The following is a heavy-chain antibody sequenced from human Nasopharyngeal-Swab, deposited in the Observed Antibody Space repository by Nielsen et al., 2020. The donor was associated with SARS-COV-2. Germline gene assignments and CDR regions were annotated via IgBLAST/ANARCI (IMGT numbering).Heavy chain of an antibody. Sequence: GGSLRLSCAASGFTFSSYDMHWVRQATGKSLEWVSGIHSAGDTYYPGSVKGRFTISRENAKNSLYLQMSSLRAEDTAVYYCARATSNGWYIYYFDYWGLGTLVTVSS. CDR3: ARATSNGWYIYYFDY. J-gene: IGHJ4*02. D-gene: IGHD6-19*01. CDR2: IHSAGDT. V-gene: IGHV3-13*01. CDR1: GFTFSSYD.